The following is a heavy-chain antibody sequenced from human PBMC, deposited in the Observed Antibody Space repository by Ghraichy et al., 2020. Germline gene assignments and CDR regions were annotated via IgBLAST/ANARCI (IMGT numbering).Heavy chain of an antibody. Sequence: GESLNISCAVSGLTFSNFAMAWVRQAPGKGLEWVSTISGSGGSIWYADSGKGRFIISRDNSRSTFYLQMNSLRDEDTAVYYCAKGKGSGSYVNWSFNIWGRGTPVTVSP. CDR1: GLTFSNFA. CDR2: ISGSGGSI. J-gene: IGHJ2*01. CDR3: AKGKGSGSYVNWSFNI. V-gene: IGHV3-23*01. D-gene: IGHD1-26*01.